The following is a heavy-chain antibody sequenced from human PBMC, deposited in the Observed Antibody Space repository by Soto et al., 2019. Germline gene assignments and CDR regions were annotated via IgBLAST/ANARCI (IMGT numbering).Heavy chain of an antibody. CDR1: GYTFTSYG. Sequence: GASVKVSCRASGYTFTSYGSSWVRQAPGQGLEWMGWISAYNGNTNYAQKLQGRVTMTTDTSTSTAYMELRSLRSDDTAVYYCARVMYYYDSSGYTSQYYFDYFGQGTLVTFSS. V-gene: IGHV1-18*01. J-gene: IGHJ4*02. CDR3: ARVMYYYDSSGYTSQYYFDY. D-gene: IGHD3-22*01. CDR2: ISAYNGNT.